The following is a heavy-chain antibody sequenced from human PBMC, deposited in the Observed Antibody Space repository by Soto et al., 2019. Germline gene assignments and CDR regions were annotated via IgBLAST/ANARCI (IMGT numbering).Heavy chain of an antibody. Sequence: SETLSLTCTVSGGSISSDYWSWIRQPPGKGLEWIGYIHYSGFTNYNPSLKSRVTISVDTSKNQFSLRVNSVTAADTAVYYCARDQGYYYDSSGFDSWGQGTLVTVSS. D-gene: IGHD3-22*01. J-gene: IGHJ5*01. V-gene: IGHV4-59*01. CDR3: ARDQGYYYDSSGFDS. CDR1: GGSISSDY. CDR2: IHYSGFT.